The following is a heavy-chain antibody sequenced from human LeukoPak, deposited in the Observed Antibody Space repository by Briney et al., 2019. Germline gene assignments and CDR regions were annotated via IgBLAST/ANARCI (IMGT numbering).Heavy chain of an antibody. V-gene: IGHV3-30-3*01. D-gene: IGHD3-22*01. Sequence: GGSLTLSCTASGFTFSVYTVHWVRQAPGKGLEGVGVISYDGSEKSYADPVKGRFTISRDNYKKTPYVQMNTLRAEDTAVYCCARGEHYDSRAYSYYIPSWGQGTLV. CDR1: GFTFSVYT. CDR2: ISYDGSEK. J-gene: IGHJ4*02. CDR3: ARGEHYDSRAYSYYIPS.